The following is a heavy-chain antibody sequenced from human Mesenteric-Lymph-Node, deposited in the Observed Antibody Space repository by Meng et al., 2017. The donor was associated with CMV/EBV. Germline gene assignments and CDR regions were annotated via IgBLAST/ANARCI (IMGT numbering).Heavy chain of an antibody. V-gene: IGHV3-43*01. D-gene: IGHD4-17*01. J-gene: IGHJ6*02. Sequence: GESLKISCAASGFSFEDYGMHWVRQAPGKGLEWVSLISWDGGSTYYADSVKGRFTISRDNSKNSLYLQMNSLRTEDTALYYCAKEHGDYRDYYYGMDVWGQGTTVTVSS. CDR1: GFSFEDYG. CDR2: ISWDGGST. CDR3: AKEHGDYRDYYYGMDV.